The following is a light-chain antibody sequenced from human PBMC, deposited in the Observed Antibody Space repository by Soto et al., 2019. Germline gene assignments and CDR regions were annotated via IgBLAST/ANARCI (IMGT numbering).Light chain of an antibody. V-gene: IGKV3-20*01. CDR2: GAS. J-gene: IGKJ1*01. CDR1: QSLGSY. CDR3: HQYTSSPPT. Sequence: EIVLTQFPGTLSLSPGERATLSCRASQSLGSYLAWSQQKPGRAPRLLIYGASNRASGIPDRFSGSGSGTDFTLTISRLEPEDFAVYYCHQYTSSPPTFGQGTKVEIK.